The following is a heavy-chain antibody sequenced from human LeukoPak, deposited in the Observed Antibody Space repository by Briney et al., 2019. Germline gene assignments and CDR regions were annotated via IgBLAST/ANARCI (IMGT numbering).Heavy chain of an antibody. CDR3: VRDDSRYSGSPDF. D-gene: IGHD1-26*01. CDR2: IKEDGSEE. CDR1: GFTFSSYW. V-gene: IGHV3-7*01. J-gene: IGHJ4*02. Sequence: PGGSLRLSCAASGFTFSSYWMSWVRQAPGKGLEWVANIKEDGSEEYYVDSLKGRFTISRDNAKNSLYLQMNSLRGEDTAVYYCVRDDSRYSGSPDFRGQGTLVTVSS.